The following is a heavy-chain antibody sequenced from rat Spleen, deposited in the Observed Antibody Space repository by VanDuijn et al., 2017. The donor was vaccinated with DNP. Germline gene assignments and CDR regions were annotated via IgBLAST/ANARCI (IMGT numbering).Heavy chain of an antibody. CDR3: TTHGSIATISTGAMDV. J-gene: IGHJ4*01. Sequence: EVQLVESGGGLVQPGRPLKLSCAASGFTFSDYNLAWVSQAPKKGLEWLASTSPNGGGIRYRDAVRGRFTISRDNAKSTLYLQMDSLRSDDTATYYCTTHGSIATISTGAMDVWGQGTSVTVSS. D-gene: IGHD1-2*01. CDR2: TSPNGGGI. CDR1: GFTFSDYN. V-gene: IGHV5-7*01.